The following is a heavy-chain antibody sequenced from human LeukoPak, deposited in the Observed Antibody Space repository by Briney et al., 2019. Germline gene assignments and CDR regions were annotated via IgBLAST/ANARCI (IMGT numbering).Heavy chain of an antibody. CDR1: GFTFSSYA. V-gene: IGHV3-23*01. Sequence: PGGSLRLSCAASGFTFSSYAMSWVRQAPGKGLEWVSAISGSGGSTYYADSVKGRFTISRDNSKNTLYLQMNSLRAEDTAVYYCAKDSGSSSWSEDAFDIWGQGTMVTVSS. J-gene: IGHJ3*02. D-gene: IGHD6-13*01. CDR3: AKDSGSSSWSEDAFDI. CDR2: ISGSGGST.